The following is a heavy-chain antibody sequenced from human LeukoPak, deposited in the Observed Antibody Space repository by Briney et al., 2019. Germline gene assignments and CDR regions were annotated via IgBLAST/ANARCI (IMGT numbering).Heavy chain of an antibody. D-gene: IGHD3-22*01. CDR2: ISGSGDNT. J-gene: IGHJ4*02. Sequence: GGSLRLSCAASGFTFSSYAMNWVRQAPGKGLEWISSISGSGDNTYYADSVKGRFTISRDNSKNTLYLQMNSLRAEDTAVYYCARSRLDYYDSSGYYHYWGQGTLVTVSS. V-gene: IGHV3-23*01. CDR3: ARSRLDYYDSSGYYHY. CDR1: GFTFSSYA.